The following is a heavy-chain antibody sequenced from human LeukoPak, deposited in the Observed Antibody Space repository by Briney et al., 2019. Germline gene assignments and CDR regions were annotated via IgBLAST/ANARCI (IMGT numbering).Heavy chain of an antibody. D-gene: IGHD2-2*01. CDR2: ISGSGGST. CDR1: GFTFSSYA. J-gene: IGHJ6*03. V-gene: IGHV3-23*01. CDR3: ARDYNQLAYYYYMDV. Sequence: GGSLRLSCAASGFTFSSYAMSWVRQAPGKGLEWVSAISGSGGSTYYADSVKGRFTISRDNSKNTLYLQMNSLRAEDTAVYYCARDYNQLAYYYYMDVWGKGTTVTVSS.